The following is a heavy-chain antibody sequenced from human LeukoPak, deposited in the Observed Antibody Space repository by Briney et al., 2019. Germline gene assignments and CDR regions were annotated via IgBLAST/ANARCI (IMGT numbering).Heavy chain of an antibody. CDR3: ARHNHDWGWDF. CDR1: GFIFSYYG. Sequence: GGSLRLSCAASGFIFSYYGMHWVRQAPGKGLEWLAVIWPDGTIQYYADPVKGRFTISRDNSKNTLYLQLTGLRAEDSAVYYCARHNHDWGWDFWGQGAQVTVSS. J-gene: IGHJ4*02. V-gene: IGHV3-33*01. CDR2: IWPDGTIQ. D-gene: IGHD2-8*02.